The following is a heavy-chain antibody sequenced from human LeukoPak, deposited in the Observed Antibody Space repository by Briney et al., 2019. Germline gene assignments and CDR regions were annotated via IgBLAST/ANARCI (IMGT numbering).Heavy chain of an antibody. CDR1: GGSISYY. CDR3: ARLVGGATDPFDY. Sequence: PSETLSLTCTVSGGSISYYWGWIRQPPGKGLEWIGTIYYSGTTYYNPSLKSRVFISVDTSKNQFSLKLRSVTAADTAVYYCARLVGGATDPFDYWGQGTLVTVSS. J-gene: IGHJ4*02. D-gene: IGHD1-26*01. V-gene: IGHV4-39*01. CDR2: IYYSGTT.